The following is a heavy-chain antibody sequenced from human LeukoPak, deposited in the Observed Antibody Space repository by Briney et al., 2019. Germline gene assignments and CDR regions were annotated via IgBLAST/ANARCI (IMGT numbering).Heavy chain of an antibody. J-gene: IGHJ5*02. V-gene: IGHV1-2*02. D-gene: IGHD6-13*01. CDR1: GYTFTGYY. CDR2: INPNSGGT. CDR3: AREGVGSSSWYNFDP. Sequence: GASVKVSCKASGYTFTGYYMHWVRQAPGQGLEWMGWINPNSGGTNYAQKFQGRVTMTRDTSTSTVYMELSRLRSDDTAVYYCAREGVGSSSWYNFDPWGQGTLVTVSS.